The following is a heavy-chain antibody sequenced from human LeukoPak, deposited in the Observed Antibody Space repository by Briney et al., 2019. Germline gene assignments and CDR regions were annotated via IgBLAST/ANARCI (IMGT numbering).Heavy chain of an antibody. V-gene: IGHV4-59*01. D-gene: IGHD3-3*01. CDR3: AAIDYDFWSGYYF. J-gene: IGHJ4*02. CDR2: IYYSGST. CDR1: GGSISSYY. Sequence: PSETLSLTCTVSGGSISSYYWSWIRQPPGKGLEWIGYIYYSGSTNYNPSLKSRVTISVDTSKNQFSLKLSSVTAADTAVYYCAAIDYDFWSGYYFWGQGTLVTVSS.